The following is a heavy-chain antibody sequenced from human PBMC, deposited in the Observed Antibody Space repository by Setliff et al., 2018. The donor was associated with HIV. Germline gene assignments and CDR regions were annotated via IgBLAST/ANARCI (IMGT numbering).Heavy chain of an antibody. Sequence: GGSLRLSCVASGFTFSSYWMHWVRQAPGRGLLWISRLNTDGSSIDYADSVKGRFTFSRDNAKNTLYLQMNGLRADDTAVYYCAMGGSNTWYSSWGQGTLVTVSS. V-gene: IGHV3-74*01. CDR2: LNTDGSSI. CDR3: AMGGSNTWYSS. CDR1: GFTFSSYW. D-gene: IGHD6-13*01. J-gene: IGHJ5*02.